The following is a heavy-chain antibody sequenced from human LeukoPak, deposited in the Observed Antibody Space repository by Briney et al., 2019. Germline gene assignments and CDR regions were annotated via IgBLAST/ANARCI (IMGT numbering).Heavy chain of an antibody. CDR2: IYSDSGGST. J-gene: IGHJ4*02. D-gene: IGHD4-17*01. CDR3: ARGFTHDYGDYFDY. CDR1: GFTVSSNY. Sequence: PGGSLRLSCAASGFTVSSNYMSWVRQAPGKGLEWVSVIYSDSGGSTYYADSVKGRFTMSRDNSKNTLYLHMNSLRGEDAAVYYCARGFTHDYGDYFDYWGQGTLVTVSS. V-gene: IGHV3-66*01.